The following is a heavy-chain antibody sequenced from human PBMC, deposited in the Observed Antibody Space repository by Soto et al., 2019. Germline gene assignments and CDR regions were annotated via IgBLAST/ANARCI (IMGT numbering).Heavy chain of an antibody. CDR3: ARLLWSRGDWFDP. V-gene: IGHV4-59*08. D-gene: IGHD3-10*01. CDR2: IYYSGST. Sequence: QVQLQESGPGLVKPSETLSLTCTVSGGSISSYYWSWIRQPPGKGLEWIGYIYYSGSTNYNPSLKSRVTISVDTSKNQFSLTPSSVTAADTAVYYCARLLWSRGDWFDPWGQGTLVTVSS. CDR1: GGSISSYY. J-gene: IGHJ5*02.